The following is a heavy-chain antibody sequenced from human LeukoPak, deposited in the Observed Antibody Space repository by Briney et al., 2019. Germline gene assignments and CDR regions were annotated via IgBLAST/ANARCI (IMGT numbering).Heavy chain of an antibody. CDR2: INGGGGST. CDR1: GFTFSNYV. CDR3: VKDGRRSPPC. Sequence: GGPLRLSCAASGFTFSNYVVSWVRQAPGKRPEWVSGINGGGGSTFYAESVKGRFTISRDNSKNTLYLQMSTLRVEDSAVYYCVKDGRRSPPCWGQGTRVTVSS. V-gene: IGHV3-23*01. D-gene: IGHD2-15*01. J-gene: IGHJ4*02.